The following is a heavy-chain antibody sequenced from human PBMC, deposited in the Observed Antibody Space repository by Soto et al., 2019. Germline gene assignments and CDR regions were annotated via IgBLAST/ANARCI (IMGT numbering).Heavy chain of an antibody. CDR3: ARDRSIAAAVYYYYGMDV. V-gene: IGHV5-10-1*01. J-gene: IGHJ6*02. CDR2: IDPSDSYT. D-gene: IGHD6-13*01. Sequence: WESLKISCKGSGYSFTSYWISWVRQMPGKGLEWMGRIDPSDSYTNYSPSFQGHVTISADKSISTAYLQWSSLKASDTAMYYCARDRSIAAAVYYYYGMDVWGQGTTVTSP. CDR1: GYSFTSYW.